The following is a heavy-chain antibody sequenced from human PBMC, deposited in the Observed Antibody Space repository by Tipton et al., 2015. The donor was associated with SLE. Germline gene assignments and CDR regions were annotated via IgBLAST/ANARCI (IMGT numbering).Heavy chain of an antibody. D-gene: IGHD1-7*01. CDR2: ISSSSRTI. V-gene: IGHV3-48*01. CDR1: GFTFSTCS. Sequence: SLRLSCAASGFTFSTCSMNWVRQAPGKGLEWVSYISSSSRTIYYADSVKGRFTISRDNSKNTLYLQMNSLGAEDTAVYYCAKDRELNPWQTGWFDPWGQGTLVTVSS. J-gene: IGHJ5*02. CDR3: AKDRELNPWQTGWFDP.